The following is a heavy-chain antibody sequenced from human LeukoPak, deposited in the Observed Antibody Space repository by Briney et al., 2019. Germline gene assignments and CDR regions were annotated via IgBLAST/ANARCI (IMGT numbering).Heavy chain of an antibody. D-gene: IGHD5-12*01. Sequence: PSETLSLTCTVSGGSISSSSYYWGWIRQPPGKGLEWIGEINHSGSTNYNPSLKSRVTISVDTSKNQFSLKLSSVTAADTAVYYCARSRYSGYDSLDYWGQGTLVTVSS. CDR1: GGSISSSSYY. V-gene: IGHV4-39*07. CDR3: ARSRYSGYDSLDY. CDR2: INHSGST. J-gene: IGHJ4*02.